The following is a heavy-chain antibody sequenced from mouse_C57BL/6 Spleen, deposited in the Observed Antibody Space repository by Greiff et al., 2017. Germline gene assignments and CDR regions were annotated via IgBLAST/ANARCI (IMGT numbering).Heavy chain of an antibody. Sequence: EVQLQQSGAELVRPGASVKLSCTASGFNIKDDYMHWVKQRPEQGLEWIGWIDPENGDTEYASKFQGKATITADTSSNTAYLQLSSLTSEDTVVYYCTRLRRGYWGQGTTLTVSS. CDR3: TRLRRGY. J-gene: IGHJ2*01. V-gene: IGHV14-4*01. CDR1: GFNIKDDY. D-gene: IGHD2-4*01. CDR2: IDPENGDT.